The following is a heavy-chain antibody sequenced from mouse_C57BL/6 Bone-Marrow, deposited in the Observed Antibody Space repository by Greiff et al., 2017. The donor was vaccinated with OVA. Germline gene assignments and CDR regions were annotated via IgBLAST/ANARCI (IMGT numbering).Heavy chain of an antibody. CDR1: GYTFTSYW. V-gene: IGHV1-55*01. D-gene: IGHD4-1*01. J-gene: IGHJ1*03. Sequence: QVQLQQPGAELVKPGASVKMSCKASGYTFTSYWITWVKQRPGQGLEWIGDIYPGSGSTNYNEKFKSKATLTVDTSSSTAYMQLSSLTSEDSAVYYCARNWEGFRYFDVWGTGTTVTVSS. CDR3: ARNWEGFRYFDV. CDR2: IYPGSGST.